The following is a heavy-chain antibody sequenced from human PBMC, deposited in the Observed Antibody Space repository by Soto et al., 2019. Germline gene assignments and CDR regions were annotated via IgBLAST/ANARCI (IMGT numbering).Heavy chain of an antibody. Sequence: HPGGSLRLSCATSGFTFSTYGMSWVRQAPGKGLEWVSGISVSGGSKYYADSVKGRFTISRDNSKTTLYLQMKSLRAEDTALYYCAKDWTRGSGGYPDYFDYWGQGTLVTVSS. CDR1: GFTFSTYG. J-gene: IGHJ4*02. V-gene: IGHV3-23*01. D-gene: IGHD3-10*01. CDR2: ISVSGGSK. CDR3: AKDWTRGSGGYPDYFDY.